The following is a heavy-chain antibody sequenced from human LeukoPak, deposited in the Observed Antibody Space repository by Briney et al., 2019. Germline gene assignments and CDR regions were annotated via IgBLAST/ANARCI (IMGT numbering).Heavy chain of an antibody. J-gene: IGHJ4*02. CDR2: MNPNSGNT. CDR3: ARDPSYPGIAAAGHFFDY. V-gene: IGHV1-8*01. Sequence: GASVKVSCKASGYTFTSYDINWVRQAPGQGLEWMGWMNPNSGNTGYAQKFQGRVTMTRNTSISTAYMELSSLISEDTAVYYCARDPSYPGIAAAGHFFDYWGQGTLVTVSS. D-gene: IGHD6-13*01. CDR1: GYTFTSYD.